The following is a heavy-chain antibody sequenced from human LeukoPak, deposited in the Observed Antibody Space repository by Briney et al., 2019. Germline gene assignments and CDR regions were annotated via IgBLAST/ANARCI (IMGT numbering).Heavy chain of an antibody. D-gene: IGHD1-7*01. CDR3: ARTGKTLLNYDFDY. CDR2: IYYDRST. V-gene: IGHV4-39*07. J-gene: IGHJ4*02. CDR1: GGSISSSSYY. Sequence: ETLSLTCTVSGGSISSSSYYWGWIRQPPGKGLEWIGNIYYDRSTYYNPSLQSRVTISVDTSKNQFSLKLNSVTAADTAVYYCARTGKTLLNYDFDYWGQGTLVTVSS.